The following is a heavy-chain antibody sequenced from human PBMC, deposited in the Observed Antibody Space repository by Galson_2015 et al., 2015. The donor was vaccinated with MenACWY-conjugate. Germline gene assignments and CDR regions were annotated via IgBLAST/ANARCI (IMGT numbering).Heavy chain of an antibody. V-gene: IGHV1-46*01. CDR3: ARVGYCSSPTCYLAFFDY. CDR2: INPSGGGT. Sequence: SCKASGYTFSSYHMHWVRQAPGQGLEWMGIINPSGGGTSSAQKFQGRVTMTRDTSTSTVYMELSSLRSEDTAVYCCARVGYCSSPTCYLAFFDYWGQGTLVTVSS. CDR1: GYTFSSYH. J-gene: IGHJ4*02. D-gene: IGHD2-2*01.